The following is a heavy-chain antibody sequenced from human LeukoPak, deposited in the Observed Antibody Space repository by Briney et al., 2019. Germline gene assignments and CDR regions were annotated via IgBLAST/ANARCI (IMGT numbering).Heavy chain of an antibody. J-gene: IGHJ5*02. CDR3: ASGYSYVTYNWFDP. Sequence: GASVKVSCEASGYTFTSYGISWVRQAPGQGLEWMGWINTNTGNPTYAQGFTGRFVFSLDTSVSTAYLQISSLKAEDTAVYYCASGYSYVTYNWFDPWGQGTLVTVSS. CDR1: GYTFTSYG. CDR2: INTNTGNP. D-gene: IGHD5-18*01. V-gene: IGHV7-4-1*02.